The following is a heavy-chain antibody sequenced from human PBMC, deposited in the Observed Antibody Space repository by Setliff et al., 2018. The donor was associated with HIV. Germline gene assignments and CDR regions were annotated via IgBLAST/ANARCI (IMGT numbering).Heavy chain of an antibody. CDR2: SYYSGSA. D-gene: IGHD3-10*01. Sequence: SETLSLTCTVSDGYISDGDYYWTWIRQPPGKGLEWIGHSYYSGSAHYNASLKSRVTMSVDMSNNQFSLKLSYVTAADTAVYFCARMIRGVKGEVSDYWGRGTLVTVSS. V-gene: IGHV4-30-4*08. CDR1: DGYISDGDYY. CDR3: ARMIRGVKGEVSDY. J-gene: IGHJ4*02.